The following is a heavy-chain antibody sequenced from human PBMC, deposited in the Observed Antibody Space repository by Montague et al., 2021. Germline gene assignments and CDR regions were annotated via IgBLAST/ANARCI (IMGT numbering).Heavy chain of an antibody. D-gene: IGHD1-26*01. CDR3: ARDTVGASGYFYYYYMGV. Sequence: SETLSLTCTVFGDSINTYSWSWIRQPAGKGLEWIGRLSNGGSTNSNPSLKSRVSVSVDTSKNQFSLKLSSVTAADTAVYFCARDTVGASGYFYYYYMGVWGRGTTVTASS. V-gene: IGHV4-4*07. CDR2: LSNGGST. J-gene: IGHJ6*03. CDR1: GDSINTYS.